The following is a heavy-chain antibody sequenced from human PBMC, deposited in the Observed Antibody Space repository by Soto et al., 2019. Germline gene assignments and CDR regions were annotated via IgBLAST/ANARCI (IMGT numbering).Heavy chain of an antibody. J-gene: IGHJ4*01. CDR3: ARLVYDTRLNYMYFDF. D-gene: IGHD3-10*01. CDR1: GVSLTSGNW. Sequence: NPSETLSVTCAVSGVSLTSGNWWTWVRQSPQRGLEYIGEIFHDGTANYYPSFERRVAMSVDTSRNQFSLKLTSVTAADTAVYFCARLVYDTRLNYMYFDFWGPGTLVTVSS. CDR2: IFHDGTA. V-gene: IGHV4-4*02.